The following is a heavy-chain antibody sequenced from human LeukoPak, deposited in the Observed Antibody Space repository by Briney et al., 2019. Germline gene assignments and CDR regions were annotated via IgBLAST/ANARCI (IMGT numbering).Heavy chain of an antibody. CDR3: AREETYYYDSSGAPGY. CDR2: IWFDASNK. D-gene: IGHD3-22*01. Sequence: GGSLRLSCAASGFTFSSYGMHWVRQAPGKGLEWVAVIWFDASNKYYADSVKGRFTISRDNSKNTLYLQMSSLRAEDTAVYYCAREETYYYDSSGAPGYWGQGTLVTVSS. CDR1: GFTFSSYG. V-gene: IGHV3-33*01. J-gene: IGHJ4*02.